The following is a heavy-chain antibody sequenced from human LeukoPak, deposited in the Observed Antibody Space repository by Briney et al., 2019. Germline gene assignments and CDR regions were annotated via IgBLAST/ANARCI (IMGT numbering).Heavy chain of an antibody. CDR3: ARRYYDSSITPHAFDI. Sequence: GGSLRLSCAASGFTFSDYAMNWVRQAPGKGLEWVSYISSSSTTIYYADSVKGRFTISRDNAKNSLYLQMNSLRDEDTAIYYCARRYYDSSITPHAFDIWGQGTMVTVSS. CDR1: GFTFSDYA. J-gene: IGHJ3*02. V-gene: IGHV3-48*02. CDR2: ISSSSTTI. D-gene: IGHD3-22*01.